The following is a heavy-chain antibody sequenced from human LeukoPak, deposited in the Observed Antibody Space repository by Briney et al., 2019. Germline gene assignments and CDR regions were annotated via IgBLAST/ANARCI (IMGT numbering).Heavy chain of an antibody. CDR3: ARDERGIDY. V-gene: IGHV3-21*01. D-gene: IGHD6-13*01. CDR1: GSTFSTYR. J-gene: IGHJ4*02. CDR2: ISSSSGYL. Sequence: GGSLRLSCAASGSTFSTYRMNWVRQAPGKGLEWVSSISSSSGYLYYADSVRGRFTISRDNAKGSVLLQMNSLRADDTAVYYCARDERGIDYWGQGTLVTVSS.